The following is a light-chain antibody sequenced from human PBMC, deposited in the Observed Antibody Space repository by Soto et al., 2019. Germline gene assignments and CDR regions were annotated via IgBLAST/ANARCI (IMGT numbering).Light chain of an antibody. CDR3: QQRSNWPIT. CDR2: DAS. J-gene: IGKJ5*01. V-gene: IGKV3-11*01. CDR1: QSVSSY. Sequence: EIVLTQSPATLSLSPGERATLSCRASQSVSSYLAWDQQKPGQAPRLLIYDASNRATGIPARFSGSGSGTDFTLTISSLEPEDFAVYYCQQRSNWPITFGQGTRLE.